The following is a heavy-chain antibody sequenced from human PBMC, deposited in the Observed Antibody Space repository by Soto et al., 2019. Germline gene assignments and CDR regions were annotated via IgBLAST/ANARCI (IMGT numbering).Heavy chain of an antibody. D-gene: IGHD5-18*01. J-gene: IGHJ6*02. CDR3: AREAAMGDYYHYGMDV. CDR2: INPSSGGA. V-gene: IGHV1-2*04. CDR1: GSTPTRSY. Sequence: SEKVLCKASGSTPTRSYVHWVRQAPGQGLEWMGWINPSSGGANIAQKFQGWFTMTRDTSIDTAYMELTRMRSDDTAVYYCAREAAMGDYYHYGMDVWGQGTPVTASS.